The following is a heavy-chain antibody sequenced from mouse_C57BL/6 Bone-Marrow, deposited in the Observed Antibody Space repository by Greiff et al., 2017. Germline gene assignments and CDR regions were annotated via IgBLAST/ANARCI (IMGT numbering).Heavy chain of an antibody. V-gene: IGHV1-50*01. CDR2: IDPSDSYA. Sequence: QVHVKQSGAELVKPGASVKLSCKASGYTFTSYWMQWVKQRPGPGLEWIGEIDPSDSYANYNQKFKGKATLTVDTSSRTAYMQLSSLTSEDSAVYYCARSNYDYWGQGTTLTVSS. D-gene: IGHD2-5*01. J-gene: IGHJ2*01. CDR1: GYTFTSYW. CDR3: ARSNYDY.